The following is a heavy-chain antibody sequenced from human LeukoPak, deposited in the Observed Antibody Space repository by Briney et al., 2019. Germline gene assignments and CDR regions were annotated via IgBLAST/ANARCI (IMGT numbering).Heavy chain of an antibody. Sequence: GGSLRLSCAASGFTFSSYWMNWVRQAPGKGLVWVSRIASDGSSTTYADSVKGRFSISRDNAKNTLYLQMNSLRAEDTAVYHCAKDISRITMIVVAPGRGIDYWGQGTLVTVSS. D-gene: IGHD3-22*01. CDR2: IASDGSST. CDR3: AKDISRITMIVVAPGRGIDY. J-gene: IGHJ4*02. V-gene: IGHV3-74*01. CDR1: GFTFSSYW.